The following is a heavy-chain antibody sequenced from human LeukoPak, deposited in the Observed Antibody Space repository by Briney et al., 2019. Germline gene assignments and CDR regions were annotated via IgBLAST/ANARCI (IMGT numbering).Heavy chain of an antibody. CDR2: MNPNRGDT. CDR3: ARGDGSGFLNDY. J-gene: IGHJ4*02. CDR1: GYTFTGYY. Sequence: GASVKVSCKASGYTFTGYYMHWVRQATGQGLEWMGWMNPNRGDTGYAQKFQGRVTMTRNTSISTAYMELSSLRSEDTAVYYCARGDGSGFLNDYWGQGTLVTVSS. D-gene: IGHD3-10*01. V-gene: IGHV1-8*02.